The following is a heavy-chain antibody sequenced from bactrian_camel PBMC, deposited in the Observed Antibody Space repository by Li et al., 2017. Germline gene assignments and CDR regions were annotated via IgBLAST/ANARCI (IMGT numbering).Heavy chain of an antibody. CDR3: ATRGPYCYTKLSVADFTY. V-gene: IGHV3S1*01. Sequence: HVQLVESGGGSVQAGGSLRLSCAAPGVTYSMYCMAWFREGPGKEREGVARIYTGSGNTYYADSVKGRFTISQDNAKNTVYLQMNSLKPEDTAMYYCATRGPYCYTKLSVADFTYWGQGTQVTVS. D-gene: IGHD2*01. CDR1: GVTYSMYC. CDR2: IYTGSGNT. J-gene: IGHJ6*01.